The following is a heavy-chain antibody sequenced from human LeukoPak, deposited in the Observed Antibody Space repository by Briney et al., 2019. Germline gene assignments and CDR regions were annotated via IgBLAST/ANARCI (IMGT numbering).Heavy chain of an antibody. CDR1: GGSFSGYY. D-gene: IGHD2-2*01. CDR2: INHSGST. J-gene: IGHJ4*02. V-gene: IGHV4-34*01. CDR3: ARGGYCSSTSCYRLFRYYFDY. Sequence: SETLSLTCAVYGGSFSGYYWSWIRQPPGKGLEWIGEINHSGSTNYNPSLKSRVTISVDTSNNQFSLKLSSVTAADTAVYYCARGGYCSSTSCYRLFRYYFDYWGQGTLVTVSS.